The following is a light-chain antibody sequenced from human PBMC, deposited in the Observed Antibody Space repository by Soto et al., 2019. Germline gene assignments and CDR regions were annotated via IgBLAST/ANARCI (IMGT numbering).Light chain of an antibody. CDR3: SSYVSYSTFVV. Sequence: QSVLTQPASVSGSPGQSITISCTGTSRDVGGYNYVSWHQQHPGKAPKVIITEVSNRPSGVSDRFSGSKSGNTASLTISGLQAEDEADYCCSSYVSYSTFVVFGGGTKLTVL. V-gene: IGLV2-14*01. J-gene: IGLJ2*01. CDR2: EVS. CDR1: SRDVGGYNY.